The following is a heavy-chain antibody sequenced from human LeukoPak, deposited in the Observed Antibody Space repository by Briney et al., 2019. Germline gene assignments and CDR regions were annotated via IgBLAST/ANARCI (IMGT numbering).Heavy chain of an antibody. J-gene: IGHJ4*02. CDR1: GFTFSSYG. CDR3: AKDRRPITMIVVVIGIDY. V-gene: IGHV3-33*06. CDR2: IWYDGSNK. D-gene: IGHD3-22*01. Sequence: PGGSLRLSCAASGFTFSSYGMHWVRQAPGKGLEWVAVIWYDGSNKYYADSVKGRFTISRDNSKNTLYLQMNSLRAEDTAVYYCAKDRRPITMIVVVIGIDYWGQGTLVTVSS.